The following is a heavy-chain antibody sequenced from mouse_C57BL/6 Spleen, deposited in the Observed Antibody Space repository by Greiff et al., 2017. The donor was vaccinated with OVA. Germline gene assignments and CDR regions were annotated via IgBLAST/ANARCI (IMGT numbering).Heavy chain of an antibody. D-gene: IGHD3-2*02. CDR2: IYPRSGNT. Sequence: SGAELARPGASVKLSCKASGYTFTSYGISWVKQRTGQGLEWIGEIYPRSGNTYYNEKFKGKATLTADKSSSTAYMELRSLTSEDSAVYFCARSEATQAWFAYWGQGTLVTVSA. CDR3: ARSEATQAWFAY. V-gene: IGHV1-81*01. J-gene: IGHJ3*01. CDR1: GYTFTSYG.